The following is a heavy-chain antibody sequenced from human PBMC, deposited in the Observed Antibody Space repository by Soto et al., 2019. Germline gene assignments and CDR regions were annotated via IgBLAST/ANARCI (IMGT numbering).Heavy chain of an antibody. D-gene: IGHD1-26*01. J-gene: IGHJ4*02. CDR1: GYTFTSSG. CDR3: ARDSGSYMYVSD. Sequence: QVQLEQSGAEVKKPGASVKVSCKASGYTFTSSGFSWVRQAPGQGLEWMAWISAYNGETHYAQKFQGRVTMTTDTSTSTSYMELRSLRSDDTAVYYCARDSGSYMYVSDWGQGTLVTVSS. CDR2: ISAYNGET. V-gene: IGHV1-18*01.